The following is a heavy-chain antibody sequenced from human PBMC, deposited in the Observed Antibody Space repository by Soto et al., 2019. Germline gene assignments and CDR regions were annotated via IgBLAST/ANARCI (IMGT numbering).Heavy chain of an antibody. Sequence: EVMLEESGGAVVQPGESLRLSCVVSGLTFDEHTMHWVRQAPGKGLECISLLSWGGGTTYYAESVKGRFTISRDSGTNSLFPQMDSLRPEDTALYYCARVKKIYRTTSGVDFDSWGQGTLVTVSS. CDR2: LSWGGGTT. CDR1: GLTFDEHT. J-gene: IGHJ4*02. V-gene: IGHV3-43*01. D-gene: IGHD5-12*01. CDR3: ARVKKIYRTTSGVDFDS.